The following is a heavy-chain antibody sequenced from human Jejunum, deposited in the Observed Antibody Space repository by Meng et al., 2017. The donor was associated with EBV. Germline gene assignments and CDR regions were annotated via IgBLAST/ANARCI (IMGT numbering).Heavy chain of an antibody. V-gene: IGHV4-4*02. CDR3: ASIHPSIDS. CDR2: IYHSGST. CDR1: SGSICSSNW. J-gene: IGHJ4*02. D-gene: IGHD2-21*01. Sequence: QPKDSGPGLVKPSAPLSLTCAVASGSICSSNWWTWVRQPPGKGLEWIGEIYHSGSTNYNPSLKSRITMSLDKSKNQFSLKLRSVTAADTAVYYCASIHPSIDSWGPGTLVTVSS.